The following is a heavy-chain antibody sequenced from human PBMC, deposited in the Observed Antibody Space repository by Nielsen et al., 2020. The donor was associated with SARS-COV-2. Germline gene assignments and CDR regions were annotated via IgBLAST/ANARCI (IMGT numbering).Heavy chain of an antibody. J-gene: IGHJ4*02. V-gene: IGHV4-34*13. CDR2: INHSGST. Sequence: RQAPGKGLEWIGEINHSGSTNYNPSLKSRVTISVDTSKNQFSLKLSSVTAADTAVYYCARDRWQQLVPTYWGQGTLVTVSS. D-gene: IGHD6-13*01. CDR3: ARDRWQQLVPTY.